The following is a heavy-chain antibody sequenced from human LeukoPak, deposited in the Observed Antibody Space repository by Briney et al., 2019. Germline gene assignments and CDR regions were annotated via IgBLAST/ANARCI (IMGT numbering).Heavy chain of an antibody. Sequence: GGSLRLSCAASGFTFSSYGMHWVRQAPGKGLEWLAVIWYDGSNKYYADSVKGRFTISRDNSKNTVYLQMNSLRAEDTAVYYCATDSTVTTFEYWGQGTLVTVSS. CDR2: IWYDGSNK. CDR1: GFTFSSYG. D-gene: IGHD4-17*01. CDR3: ATDSTVTTFEY. J-gene: IGHJ4*02. V-gene: IGHV3-30*02.